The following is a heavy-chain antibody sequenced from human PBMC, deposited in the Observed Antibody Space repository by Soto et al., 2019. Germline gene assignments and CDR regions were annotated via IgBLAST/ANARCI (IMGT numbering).Heavy chain of an antibody. Sequence: QVQLQESGPGLVKPSQTLSLTCTVSGGSISSGGYYWSWIRQHPGKGLEWIGYIYYSGSTYYNPSLKSRVTIAVDASKNECCLKLGSVPAADTAVYYCARDREGGDGYNFDYWGQGTLVTVSS. CDR1: GGSISSGGYY. D-gene: IGHD2-21*01. CDR3: ARDREGGDGYNFDY. V-gene: IGHV4-31*03. CDR2: IYYSGST. J-gene: IGHJ4*02.